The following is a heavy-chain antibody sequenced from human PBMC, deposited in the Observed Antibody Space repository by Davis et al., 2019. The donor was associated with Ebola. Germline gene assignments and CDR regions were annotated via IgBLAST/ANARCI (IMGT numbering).Heavy chain of an antibody. D-gene: IGHD1-26*01. V-gene: IGHV3-21*01. CDR2: ITSSSSYI. CDR3: ARDSIVGPTTFDY. J-gene: IGHJ4*02. Sequence: PGGPLRLSSAASGFTFSRYSMNWVRQAPGSGLEWFSSITSSSSYIYYADSVRGRFTISRDNAKSTLYLQMNNLRAEDTAVYYCARDSIVGPTTFDYWGQGTLVTVSS. CDR1: GFTFSRYS.